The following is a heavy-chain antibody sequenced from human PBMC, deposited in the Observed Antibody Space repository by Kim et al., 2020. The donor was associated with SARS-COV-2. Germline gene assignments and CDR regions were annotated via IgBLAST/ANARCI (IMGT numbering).Heavy chain of an antibody. CDR1: GYTFTSYG. D-gene: IGHD2-15*01. Sequence: ASVKVSCKASGYTFTSYGISWVRQAPGQGLEWMGWISAYNGNTNYAQKLQGRVTMTTDTSTSTAYMELRSLRSDDTAVYDCARDQYCSCGSCYSYYGMDVWGQGPPVTVSS. J-gene: IGHJ6*02. V-gene: IGHV1-18*01. CDR3: ARDQYCSCGSCYSYYGMDV. CDR2: ISAYNGNT.